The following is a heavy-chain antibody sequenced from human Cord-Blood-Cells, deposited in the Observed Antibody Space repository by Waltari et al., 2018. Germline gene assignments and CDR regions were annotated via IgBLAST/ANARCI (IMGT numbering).Heavy chain of an antibody. V-gene: IGHV4-34*01. D-gene: IGHD3-10*01. CDR1: GGSFSGYY. CDR2: INHSGST. J-gene: IGHJ6*04. CDR3: ARYGASMDV. Sequence: QVQLQQWGAGLLKPSETLSLTCAVYGGSFSGYYWSWSRQPPGKGLEWIGEINHSGSTTYYPSLKSRVTISVDTSKNQFSRKLGSVTAADTAVYYCARYGASMDVWGKGTTVTVSS.